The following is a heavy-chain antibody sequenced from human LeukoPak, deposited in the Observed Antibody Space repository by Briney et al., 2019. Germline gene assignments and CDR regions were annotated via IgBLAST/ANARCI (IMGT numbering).Heavy chain of an antibody. D-gene: IGHD5-18*01. V-gene: IGHV3-30*02. Sequence: GGSLRLSCAAAGFTFSSYAMHWVRQAPGKGLERGAFIRYDGSNKYYADSVKGRFTISRDNSKNTLHLQMNSLGAEDTTVYYCFLGYRYGPEDYWGQGNLVTVSS. J-gene: IGHJ4*01. CDR3: FLGYRYGPEDY. CDR2: IRYDGSNK. CDR1: GFTFSSYA.